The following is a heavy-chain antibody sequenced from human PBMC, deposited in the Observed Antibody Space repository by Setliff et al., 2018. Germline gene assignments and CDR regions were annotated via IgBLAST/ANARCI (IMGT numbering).Heavy chain of an antibody. V-gene: IGHV4-61*02. CDR3: AKEYVVIQFVTSVHNHYGMDV. D-gene: IGHD2-21*01. CDR1: GASISSGSYY. J-gene: IGHJ6*02. CDR2: IYTSGTT. Sequence: SETLSLTCTVSGASISSGSYYWSWIWQPAGKGLEWLGRIYTSGTTNYSPSFKSRVTISADTSKNQISLKLSSVTAADTAVYYCAKEYVVIQFVTSVHNHYGMDVWGQGTTVTVSS.